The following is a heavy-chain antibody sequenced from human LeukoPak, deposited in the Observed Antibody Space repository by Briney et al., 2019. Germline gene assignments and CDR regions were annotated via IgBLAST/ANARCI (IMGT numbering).Heavy chain of an antibody. CDR1: GGSISSGGYY. CDR2: IYYSGST. D-gene: IGHD1-20*01. CDR3: AREYNWNGFDP. V-gene: IGHV4-31*03. Sequence: SETLSLTCTISGGSISSGGYYWSWIRQHPGKGLEWIGYIYYSGSTYYNPSLKSRVTISVDTSKNQFSLKLSSVTAADTAVYYCAREYNWNGFDPWGQGTLVTVSS. J-gene: IGHJ5*02.